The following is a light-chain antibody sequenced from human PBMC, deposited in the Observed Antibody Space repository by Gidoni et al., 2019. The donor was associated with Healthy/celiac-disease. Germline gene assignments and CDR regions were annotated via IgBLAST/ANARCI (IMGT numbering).Light chain of an antibody. CDR1: QDISNY. CDR2: DAS. V-gene: IGKV1-33*01. Sequence: IQMTQSPSSLSASVGDRVTITCQASQDISNYLHWYQQKPGKAPKLLIYDASNLETGVPSRFSGSGSGTDFTFTISSLQPEDIATYYCQQYDNLPFTFGPGTKVEIK. CDR3: QQYDNLPFT. J-gene: IGKJ3*01.